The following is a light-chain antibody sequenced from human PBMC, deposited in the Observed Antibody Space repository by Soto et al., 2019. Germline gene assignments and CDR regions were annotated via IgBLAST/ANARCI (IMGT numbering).Light chain of an antibody. CDR3: QHFKSFPIT. J-gene: IGKJ5*01. CDR1: QGISTL. CDR2: ESS. Sequence: AIQLTQSPSSLSASVGDRVTITCLASQGISTLLAWYQQKPGKAPKVLIYESSLLQSGVPPRFSGSGSGTDFTLTISSLQPEDFATYYCQHFKSFPITFGQGTRLEIK. V-gene: IGKV1-13*02.